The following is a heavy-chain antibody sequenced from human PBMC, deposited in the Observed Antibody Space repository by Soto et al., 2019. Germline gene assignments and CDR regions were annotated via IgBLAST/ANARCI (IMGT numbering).Heavy chain of an antibody. CDR1: GGSVNSGGHY. Sequence: QVQLQESGPGLVEPSQTLSLTCTVSGGSVNSGGHYWSWIRQHPGKGLEWIGHIYYIGGSYYNPSLKSRVTISMDTSKNQFFLNLSSVTAADTAVYYCARDYNFSFDIRGQGTMVTVSS. D-gene: IGHD3-10*01. V-gene: IGHV4-31*03. CDR3: ARDYNFSFDI. J-gene: IGHJ3*02. CDR2: IYYIGGS.